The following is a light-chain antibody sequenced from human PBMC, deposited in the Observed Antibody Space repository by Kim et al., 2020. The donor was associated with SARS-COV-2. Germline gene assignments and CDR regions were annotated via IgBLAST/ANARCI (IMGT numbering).Light chain of an antibody. CDR3: QNHNSAWDGIT. CDR1: HDISNY. V-gene: IGKV1-27*01. CDR2: AGS. Sequence: DIQMTQSPSSLSASVGDRVTITCRASHDISNYLAWYQQKPGKVPKVLIYAGSTLQSGVPSRFSGSGSGTDFTLTISSLQPEDVAIYYCQNHNSAWDGITFGPGTKVDIK. J-gene: IGKJ3*01.